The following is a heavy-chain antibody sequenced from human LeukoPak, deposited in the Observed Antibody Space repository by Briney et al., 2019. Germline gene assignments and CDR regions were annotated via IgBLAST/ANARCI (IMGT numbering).Heavy chain of an antibody. Sequence: ASVKVSYKASGYTFTSNDINWVRQATGQGLEWMGWINPNTGNTGYAQKFQGRVTMTMDPSINTAYMELSSLRSEDTAVYYCARGVIVVRGFDPWGQGTLVTVSS. CDR2: INPNTGNT. D-gene: IGHD2-21*01. J-gene: IGHJ5*02. CDR1: GYTFTSND. CDR3: ARGVIVVRGFDP. V-gene: IGHV1-8*01.